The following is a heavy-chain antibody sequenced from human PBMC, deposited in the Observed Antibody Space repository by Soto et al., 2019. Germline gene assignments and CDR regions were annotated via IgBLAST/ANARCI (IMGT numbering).Heavy chain of an antibody. CDR3: TRFPRGYSYVDC. CDR2: IKTKTEGGTT. J-gene: IGHJ4*02. D-gene: IGHD5-18*01. CDR1: GFTISNAL. Sequence: GGSLRLSCAASGFTISNALMSWVRQAPGMGLEWVGRIKTKTEGGTTDYAAPVRDRFTISTDDSKNTLYLQMNSLKTEDTAVYYCTRFPRGYSYVDCWGQGTLVTVSS. V-gene: IGHV3-15*07.